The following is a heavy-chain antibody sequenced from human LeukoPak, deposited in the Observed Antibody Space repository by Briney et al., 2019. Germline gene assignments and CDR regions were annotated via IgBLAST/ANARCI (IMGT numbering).Heavy chain of an antibody. J-gene: IGHJ3*02. CDR2: ISGYNGKK. D-gene: IGHD4-17*01. Sequence: ASVKVSCKASGYPFTSYGFSWVRQAPGQGLEWMGWISGYNGKKDYAQKFQGRVTMTTDTSTNTAYMELRSLRSDDTAVYYCARDRSPYYGDYTYSDAFDIWGQGTMVTVSS. CDR3: ARDRSPYYGDYTYSDAFDI. V-gene: IGHV1-18*01. CDR1: GYPFTSYG.